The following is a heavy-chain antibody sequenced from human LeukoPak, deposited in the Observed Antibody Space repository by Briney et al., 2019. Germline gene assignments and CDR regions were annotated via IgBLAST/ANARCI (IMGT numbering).Heavy chain of an antibody. Sequence: GGSLRLSCAASGFTFSNAWMSWVRQAPGKGLEWVSGINWNGGSTGYADSVKGRFTISRDNAKNSLYLQMNSLRAEDTALYYCARLSSWSGDYWGQGTLVTVSS. D-gene: IGHD6-13*01. CDR1: GFTFSNAW. CDR3: ARLSSWSGDY. CDR2: INWNGGST. J-gene: IGHJ4*02. V-gene: IGHV3-20*04.